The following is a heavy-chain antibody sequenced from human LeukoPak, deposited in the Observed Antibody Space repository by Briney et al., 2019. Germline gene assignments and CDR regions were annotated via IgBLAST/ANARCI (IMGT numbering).Heavy chain of an antibody. CDR2: INPNSGGT. CDR1: GYTFTGYY. J-gene: IGHJ4*02. D-gene: IGHD3-16*01. V-gene: IGHV1-2*02. Sequence: ASVKVSCKASGYTFTGYYMHWVRQAPGQGLEWMGWINPNSGGTNYAQKFQGRVTMTRDTSISTVYMELSRLRSDDTAVYFCARHLEVTSLHYFDYWGQGTLVTVSS. CDR3: ARHLEVTSLHYFDY.